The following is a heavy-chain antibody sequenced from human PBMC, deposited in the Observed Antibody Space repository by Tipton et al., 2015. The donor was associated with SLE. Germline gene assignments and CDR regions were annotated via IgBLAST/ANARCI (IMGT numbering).Heavy chain of an antibody. CDR2: TYSGDSS. Sequence: SLRLSCAASGFTVSSYYMSWVRQAPGKGLEWVSVTYSGDSSYHADSVKGRVTLSRDNSENTLYLQINSLRTEDTAVYYCALRWPDTWTTVYWGQGTLVTVSS. J-gene: IGHJ4*02. V-gene: IGHV3-53*05. D-gene: IGHD5-12*01. CDR1: GFTVSSYY. CDR3: ALRWPDTWTTVY.